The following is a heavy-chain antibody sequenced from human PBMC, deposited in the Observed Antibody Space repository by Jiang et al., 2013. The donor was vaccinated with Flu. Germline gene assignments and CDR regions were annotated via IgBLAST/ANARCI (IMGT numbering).Heavy chain of an antibody. Sequence: GSGLVKPSETLSLTCTVSGGSISSSSYYWGWIRQPPGKGLEWIGSIYYSGSTYYNPSLKSRVTISVDTSKNQFSLKLSSVTAADTAVYYCATSYYDYVWVAFGYFDYWGQGTLVTVSS. CDR3: ATSYYDYVWVAFGYFDY. V-gene: IGHV4-39*01. CDR1: GGSISSSSYY. D-gene: IGHD3-16*01. J-gene: IGHJ4*02. CDR2: IYYSGST.